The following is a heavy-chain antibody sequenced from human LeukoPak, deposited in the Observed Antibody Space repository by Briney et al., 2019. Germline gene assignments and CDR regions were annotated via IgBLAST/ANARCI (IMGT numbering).Heavy chain of an antibody. CDR3: ARHRSTSGYYNWFDP. V-gene: IGHV4-59*08. Sequence: SETLSLTCTVSGGSISSYYWSWIRQPPGKGLEWIGYVFYSGSTNYNPSLKSRATISVDTSNNQFSLKLSSVTAADTAVYYCARHRSTSGYYNWFDPWGQGTLVTVPS. J-gene: IGHJ5*02. CDR2: VFYSGST. D-gene: IGHD3-3*01. CDR1: GGSISSYY.